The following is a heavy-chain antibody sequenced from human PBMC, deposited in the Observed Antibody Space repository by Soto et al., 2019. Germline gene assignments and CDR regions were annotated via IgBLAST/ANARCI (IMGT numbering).Heavy chain of an antibody. J-gene: IGHJ4*02. CDR3: ARSGGVGATAFDY. D-gene: IGHD1-26*01. V-gene: IGHV4-31*03. CDR2: IYYSGST. Sequence: QVQLQESGPGLVKPSQTLSLTCTVSGGSISSGGYYWSWIRQHPGKGLEWFGYIYYSGSTYYNPALKSRVTISVDTSKNQFSLKLSSVTAADTAVYYCARSGGVGATAFDYWGQGTLVTVSS. CDR1: GGSISSGGYY.